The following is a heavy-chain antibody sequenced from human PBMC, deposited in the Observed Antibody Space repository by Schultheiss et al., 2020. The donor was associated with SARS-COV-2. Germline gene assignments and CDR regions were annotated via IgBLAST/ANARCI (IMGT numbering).Heavy chain of an antibody. CDR3: ARVGSPRLFDY. Sequence: SETLSLTCTVSGGSISSYYWRWVRQPPGKGLEWIGYIYHSGSTNYNPSLKSRVTISVDTSRYQFSLRLSSVTAADTAVYYCARVGSPRLFDYWGQGTLVTVSS. CDR2: IYHSGST. D-gene: IGHD6-25*01. CDR1: GGSISSYY. J-gene: IGHJ4*02. V-gene: IGHV4-59*01.